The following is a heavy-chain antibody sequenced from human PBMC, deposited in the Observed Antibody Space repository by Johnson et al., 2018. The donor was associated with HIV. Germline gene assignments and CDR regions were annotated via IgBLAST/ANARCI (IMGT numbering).Heavy chain of an antibody. CDR3: ARGRGSYSSSSPLPLDAFDI. CDR1: GFTFSDYY. J-gene: IGHJ3*02. Sequence: VQVVESGGGLVKPGGSLRLSCAASGFTFSDYYMSWIRQAPGKGLEWVSYISSSGSTIYYADSVKGRFTISRDNAKNTLYLQMNSLRAEDTAVYYCARGRGSYSSSSPLPLDAFDIWGQGTMVTVSS. D-gene: IGHD6-6*01. V-gene: IGHV3-11*04. CDR2: ISSSGSTI.